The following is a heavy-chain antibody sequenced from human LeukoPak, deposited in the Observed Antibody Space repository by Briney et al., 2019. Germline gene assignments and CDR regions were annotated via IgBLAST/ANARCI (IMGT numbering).Heavy chain of an antibody. CDR1: GFTVSSNY. Sequence: GGSLRLSCAASGFTVSSNYMSWVRQAPGKGLERVSYISSSGSTIYYADSVKGRFTISRDNAKNSLYLQMNSLRAEDTAVYYCAELGITMIGGVWGKGTTVTISS. D-gene: IGHD3-10*02. J-gene: IGHJ6*04. CDR3: AELGITMIGGV. V-gene: IGHV3-11*04. CDR2: ISSSGSTI.